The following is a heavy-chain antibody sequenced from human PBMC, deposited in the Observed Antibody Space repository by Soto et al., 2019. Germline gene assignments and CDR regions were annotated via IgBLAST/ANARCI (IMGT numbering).Heavy chain of an antibody. CDR1: GGSFSGYY. D-gene: IGHD3-3*01. V-gene: IGHV4-34*01. Sequence: SETLSLTCAVYGGSFSGYYWSWIRQPPGKGLEWIGEINHSGSTNYNPSLKSRVTISVDTSKNQFSLKLSSVTAADTAVYYCARGRTVRDYDFWSGYRSNYYYMDVWGKGTTVTVSS. CDR3: ARGRTVRDYDFWSGYRSNYYYMDV. CDR2: INHSGST. J-gene: IGHJ6*03.